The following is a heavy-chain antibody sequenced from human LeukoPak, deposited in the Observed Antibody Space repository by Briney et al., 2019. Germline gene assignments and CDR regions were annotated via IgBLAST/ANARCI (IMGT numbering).Heavy chain of an antibody. Sequence: ASVKVSCKASGYTFTSYGISWVRQAPGQGLEWMGWINAYNGNTNYAQKLQGRVTMTTDTSTSTAYMELRSLRSDDTAVYYCARDTMVRGVIIIFPLFDYWGQGTLVTVSS. J-gene: IGHJ4*02. CDR1: GYTFTSYG. V-gene: IGHV1-18*01. CDR2: INAYNGNT. D-gene: IGHD3-10*01. CDR3: ARDTMVRGVIIIFPLFDY.